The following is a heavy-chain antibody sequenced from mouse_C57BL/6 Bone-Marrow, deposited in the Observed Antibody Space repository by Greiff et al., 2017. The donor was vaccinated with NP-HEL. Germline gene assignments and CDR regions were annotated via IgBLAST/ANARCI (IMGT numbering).Heavy chain of an antibody. CDR1: GFNIKDYY. Sequence: EVQLQESGAELVKPGASVKLSCTASGFNIKDYYMHWVKQRTEQGLEWIGRIDPEDGETKYAPKFQGKATITADTSSSTAYLQLSSLTSEDTAVYYCARQQAYYSNPMTDAMDYWGQGTSVTVSS. CDR3: ARQQAYYSNPMTDAMDY. D-gene: IGHD2-5*01. J-gene: IGHJ4*01. CDR2: IDPEDGET. V-gene: IGHV14-2*01.